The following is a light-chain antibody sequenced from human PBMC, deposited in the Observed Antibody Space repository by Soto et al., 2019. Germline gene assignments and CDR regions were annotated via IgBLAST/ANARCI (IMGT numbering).Light chain of an antibody. V-gene: IGKV1D-12*01. Sequence: DIQLTQSPSSVSASVRDRVTITSRASQGISSWLAWFQQKPGKAPKLLIYAASTLLSGVPSRFSGSGYGTDFNLTITSLQPEDFATYYCQQANSFPLTFGGGTKVDIK. CDR1: QGISSW. CDR2: AAS. J-gene: IGKJ4*01. CDR3: QQANSFPLT.